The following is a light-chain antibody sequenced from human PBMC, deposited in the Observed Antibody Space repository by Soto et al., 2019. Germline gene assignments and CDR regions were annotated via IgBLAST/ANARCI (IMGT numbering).Light chain of an antibody. CDR1: QSITNY. CDR3: PQTYGTPVT. CDR2: AAS. J-gene: IGKJ4*01. Sequence: DIQMTQSPSSLSASVGDRVTITCRASQSITNYLNWYQQKPGKAPKLLIYAASNLQSGVPSRFSGSGSGADFTLTISSLQAEDFASYCCPQTYGTPVTFGGGTKVEIK. V-gene: IGKV1-39*01.